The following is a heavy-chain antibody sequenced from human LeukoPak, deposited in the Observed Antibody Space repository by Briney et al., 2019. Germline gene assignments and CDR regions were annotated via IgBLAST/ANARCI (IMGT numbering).Heavy chain of an antibody. D-gene: IGHD3-3*01. CDR3: AREYDFWSGTGHFDY. CDR2: IYTSGSI. CDR1: GGSISSYY. V-gene: IGHV4-4*07. Sequence: SETLSLTCTVSGGSISSYYWSWIRQPAGKGLEWIGRIYTSGSINYNPSLKSRVTISVDTSKNQFSLKLSSVTAADTAVYYCAREYDFWSGTGHFDYWGQGTLVTVSS. J-gene: IGHJ4*02.